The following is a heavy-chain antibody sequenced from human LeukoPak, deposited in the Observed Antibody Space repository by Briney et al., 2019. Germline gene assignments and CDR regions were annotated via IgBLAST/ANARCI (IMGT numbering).Heavy chain of an antibody. CDR1: GGSFSGYY. CDR2: INHSGST. V-gene: IGHV4-34*01. D-gene: IGHD2-15*01. J-gene: IGHJ4*02. Sequence: SETLSLTCAVYGGSFSGYYWSWIRQPPGKGLEWIGEINHSGSTNYNPSLKSRVTISVDTSKNQCSLKLSSVTAADTAVYYCARGVGYCSGGSCYPDYFDYWGQGTLVTVSS. CDR3: ARGVGYCSGGSCYPDYFDY.